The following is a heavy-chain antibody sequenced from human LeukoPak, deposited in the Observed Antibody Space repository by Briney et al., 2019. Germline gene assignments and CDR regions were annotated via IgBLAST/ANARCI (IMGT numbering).Heavy chain of an antibody. Sequence: ASVKVSCKASGYTFTSYYMHWVRQAPGQGLEWMGIINPSGGSTSYAQKFQGRVTMTRDMSTSTVYMELSSLRSEDTAVYYCAREVDTAMVLNWFDPWGQGTLVTVSS. V-gene: IGHV1-46*01. J-gene: IGHJ5*02. CDR2: INPSGGST. CDR3: AREVDTAMVLNWFDP. D-gene: IGHD5-18*01. CDR1: GYTFTSYY.